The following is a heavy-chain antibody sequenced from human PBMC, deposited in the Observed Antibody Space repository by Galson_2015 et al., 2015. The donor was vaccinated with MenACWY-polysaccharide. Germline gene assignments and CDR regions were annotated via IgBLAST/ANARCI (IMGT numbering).Heavy chain of an antibody. J-gene: IGHJ4*02. D-gene: IGHD1-26*01. V-gene: IGHV1-2*02. CDR3: ARDGSGSYLGEGLDY. CDR1: GYTFTGYY. CDR2: INPNSGGT. Sequence: SVKVSCKASGYTFTGYYMHWVRQAPGQGLEWMGWINPNSGGTNYAQKFQGRVTMTRDTSISTAYMELSRLRSDDTAVYYCARDGSGSYLGEGLDYWGQGILVTVSS.